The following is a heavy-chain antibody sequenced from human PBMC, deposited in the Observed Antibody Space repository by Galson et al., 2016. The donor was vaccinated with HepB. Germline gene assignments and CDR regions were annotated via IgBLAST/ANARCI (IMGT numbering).Heavy chain of an antibody. CDR3: ARHKPPGHQLLRGGYFEF. J-gene: IGHJ4*02. CDR2: ISYRGDS. D-gene: IGHD1-26*01. Sequence: SETLSLTCTVSGASIGSSPFHWGWIRQSPERGLEWIGSISYRGDSYYRPSLKSRLAISIETSKNQFTLNLNSATAADTAVYYCARHKPPGHQLLRGGYFEFWGQGTLVSVSS. V-gene: IGHV4-39*01. CDR1: GASIGSSPFH.